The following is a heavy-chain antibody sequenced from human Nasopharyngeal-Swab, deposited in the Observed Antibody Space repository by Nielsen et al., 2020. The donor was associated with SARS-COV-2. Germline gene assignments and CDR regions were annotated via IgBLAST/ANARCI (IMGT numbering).Heavy chain of an antibody. D-gene: IGHD4-17*01. CDR1: GYTFTSYD. CDR3: ARGGYGDYLGYYYMDV. J-gene: IGHJ6*03. CDR2: MNPNSGNT. Sequence: ASVKVSYKASGYTFTSYDINWVRQATGQGLEWMGWMNPNSGNTGYAQKFQGRVTMTRNTSISTAYMELSSLRSEDTAVYYCARGGYGDYLGYYYMDVWGKGTTVTVSS. V-gene: IGHV1-8*01.